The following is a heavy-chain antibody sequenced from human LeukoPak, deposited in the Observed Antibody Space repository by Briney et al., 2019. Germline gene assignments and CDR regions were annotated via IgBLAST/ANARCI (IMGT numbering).Heavy chain of an antibody. CDR3: AKANTAMSYFDY. Sequence: GGSLRLSCAASGFTFSSYGMHWVRQAPGKGLEWVAVISYAVSNKYYADSVKGRFTISRDNSKNTLYLQMDSLRAEDTAVYYCAKANTAMSYFDYWGQGTLVTVSS. J-gene: IGHJ4*02. CDR1: GFTFSSYG. D-gene: IGHD5-18*01. V-gene: IGHV3-30*18. CDR2: ISYAVSNK.